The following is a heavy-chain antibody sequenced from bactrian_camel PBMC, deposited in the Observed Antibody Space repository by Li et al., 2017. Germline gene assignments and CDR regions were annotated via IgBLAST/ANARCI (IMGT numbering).Heavy chain of an antibody. CDR3: AAGLWCTAATAPWEYRY. CDR1: AYTPTSVR. CDR2: IDTGGRP. Sequence: HVQLVESGGGSVQAGESLRLNCAFDAYTPTSVRMAWFRQVPGKEREEVVSIDTGGRPSYADSVKGRFTISDNAKNTLYLEMSSLKPEDTAMYYCAAGLWCTAATAPWEYRYWGQGTQVTVS. J-gene: IGHJ4*01. D-gene: IGHD3*01. V-gene: IGHV3S55*01.